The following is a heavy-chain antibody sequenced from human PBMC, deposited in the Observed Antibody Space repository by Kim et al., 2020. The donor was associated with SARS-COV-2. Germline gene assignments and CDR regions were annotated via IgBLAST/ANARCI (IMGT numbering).Heavy chain of an antibody. Sequence: SETLSLTCAVYGGSFSGYYWSWIRQPPGKGLEWIGEINHSGSTNYNPSLKSRVTISVDTSKNQFSLKLSSVTAADTAVYYCARVRIFGVVIGWFDPWGQGTLVTVSS. J-gene: IGHJ5*02. CDR2: INHSGST. CDR3: ARVRIFGVVIGWFDP. V-gene: IGHV4-34*01. CDR1: GGSFSGYY. D-gene: IGHD3-3*01.